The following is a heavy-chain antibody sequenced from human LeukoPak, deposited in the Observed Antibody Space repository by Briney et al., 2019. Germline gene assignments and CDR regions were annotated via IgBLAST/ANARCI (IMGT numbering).Heavy chain of an antibody. CDR2: INPNSGGT. J-gene: IGHJ6*02. D-gene: IGHD3-16*01. Sequence: ASVKVSCKASGYTFTGYYIHWVRQAPGQGLEWMGRINPNSGGTDFAQKFQGRVTMTRDTSISTAYMELSSLRSEDTAVYYCARGTLNYSYLMDVWGQGTTVTVSS. V-gene: IGHV1-2*06. CDR3: ARGTLNYSYLMDV. CDR1: GYTFTGYY.